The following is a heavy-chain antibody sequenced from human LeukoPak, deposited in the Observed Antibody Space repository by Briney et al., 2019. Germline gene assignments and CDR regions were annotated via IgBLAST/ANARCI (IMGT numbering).Heavy chain of an antibody. CDR1: GYTFASNSISG. CDR2: INPYNGNT. Sequence: ASVKVSCTASGYTFASNSISGISWVRQAPGQGLEWMGWINPYNGNTKYAQKFQGRVTLTTDTSTSTAYMELRGLRSDDTAVYYCARAPGPYTTSRFHYWGQGTLVTVSS. J-gene: IGHJ4*02. CDR3: ARAPGPYTTSRFHY. D-gene: IGHD2-2*01. V-gene: IGHV1-18*04.